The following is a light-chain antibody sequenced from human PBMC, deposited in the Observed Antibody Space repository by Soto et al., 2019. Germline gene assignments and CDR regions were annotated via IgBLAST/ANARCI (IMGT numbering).Light chain of an antibody. J-gene: IGKJ1*01. Sequence: EIVLTQSPATLSVSPGERATLSCRASQSLSSRYLAWYQQKPGQAPRLLIFGASSRATGIPERFSGSGSGTDFTLTISRLEPEDFAVYYCQQYATPPRTFGPGTKVDIK. CDR3: QQYATPPRT. CDR2: GAS. V-gene: IGKV3-20*01. CDR1: QSLSSRY.